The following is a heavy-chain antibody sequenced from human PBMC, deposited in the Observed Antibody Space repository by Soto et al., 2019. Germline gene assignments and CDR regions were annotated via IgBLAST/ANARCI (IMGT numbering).Heavy chain of an antibody. CDR3: AVRYADY. CDR2: IKPDGSQK. D-gene: IGHD2-2*01. CDR1: GFSFSTYW. V-gene: IGHV3-7*01. J-gene: IGHJ4*02. Sequence: EVQLVESGGGLVQPGGSLRLSCAASGFSFSTYWMTWVRQAPGKGLEWVANIKPDGSQKYYVDSVKGRFTISRDNAKRSVYRKMDSLRVEETALYFCAVRYADYWGQGALVTVSS.